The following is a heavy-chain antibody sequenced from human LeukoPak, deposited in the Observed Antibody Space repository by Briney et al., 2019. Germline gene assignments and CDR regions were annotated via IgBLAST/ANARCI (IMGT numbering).Heavy chain of an antibody. CDR3: ARGGEQQLVLGYHYGMDV. CDR2: ISAYNGNT. D-gene: IGHD6-13*01. CDR1: GYTFTNYG. Sequence: ASVKVSCKTSGYTFTNYGISWVRQAPGQGLEWMGWISAYNGNTNYAQKLQGRVTMTTDTSTSTAYMELRSLRSDDTAVYYCARGGEQQLVLGYHYGMDVWGQGTTVTVSS. J-gene: IGHJ6*02. V-gene: IGHV1-18*01.